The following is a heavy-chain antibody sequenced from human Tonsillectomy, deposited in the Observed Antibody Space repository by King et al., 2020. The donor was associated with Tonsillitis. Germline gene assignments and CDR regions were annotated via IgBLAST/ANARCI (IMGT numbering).Heavy chain of an antibody. CDR3: ARPRAAAGTGYGYYYYYMDV. CDR2: IYYSGNT. J-gene: IGHJ6*03. D-gene: IGHD6-13*01. Sequence: QLQESGQGLVKPSETLSLTCTVSGGSISSYYWSWIRQPPGKGLEWIGYIYYSGNTNYNPSLKSRVTISVDTSKNQFSLKLSSVTAADTAVYYCARPRAAAGTGYGYYYYYMDVWGKGTTVTVSS. CDR1: GGSISSYY. V-gene: IGHV4-59*08.